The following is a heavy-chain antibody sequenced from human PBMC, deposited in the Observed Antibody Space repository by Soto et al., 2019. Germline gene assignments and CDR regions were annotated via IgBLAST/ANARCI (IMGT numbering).Heavy chain of an antibody. CDR3: ARALWFGELSGSWYFVY. J-gene: IGHJ4*02. V-gene: IGHV1-69*06. CDR1: GGTFSSYA. Sequence: QVQLVQSGAEVKKPGSSVKVSCKASGGTFSSYAITWVRQAPGQGLEWMGGIIPIFGTANYAQKFQGRVTITADKSTNTAFMELSSLTSEDTAVYYGARALWFGELSGSWYFVYWGQGTLVTVSS. D-gene: IGHD3-10*01. CDR2: IIPIFGTA.